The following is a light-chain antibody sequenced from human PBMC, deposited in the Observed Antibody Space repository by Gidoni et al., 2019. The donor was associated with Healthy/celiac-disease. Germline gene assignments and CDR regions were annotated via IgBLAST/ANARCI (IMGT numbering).Light chain of an antibody. CDR2: ESS. J-gene: IGLJ2*01. CDR3: SSYAGSNTSVV. V-gene: IGLV2-8*01. Sequence: QSALTQPTSASGSPGQSVTISCTGTSSDVGGYNYVSCYPEHPGKAPTLRIYESSKRPSGVPDRCSRSKSGNAASLTVSGLQAEDAADYYCSSYAGSNTSVVFGGGTKLTVL. CDR1: SSDVGGYNY.